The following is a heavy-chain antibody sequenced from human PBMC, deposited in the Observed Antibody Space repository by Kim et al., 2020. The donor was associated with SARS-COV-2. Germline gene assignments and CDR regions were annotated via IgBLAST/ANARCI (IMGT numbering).Heavy chain of an antibody. CDR2: ST. CDR3: AKSQPVGIDY. D-gene: IGHD1-26*01. V-gene: IGHV3-23*01. J-gene: IGHJ4*02. Sequence: STYDADSGKGRFTISRDNSKNTLYLQMNSLRAEDTAVYYCAKSQPVGIDYWGQGTLVTVSS.